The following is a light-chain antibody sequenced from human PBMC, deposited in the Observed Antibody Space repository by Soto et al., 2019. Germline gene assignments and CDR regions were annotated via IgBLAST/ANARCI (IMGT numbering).Light chain of an antibody. CDR1: QSISSW. J-gene: IGKJ1*01. CDR2: KAS. Sequence: DIQMTQSPSTLSASVGDRVTITCRASQSISSWLAWYQQKPGKAPKLLIYKASSLESGVPSRFSGSGSGTEFTLTISSLQPGDFATYYCQQYNSYSPWTFGQGTKVDI. CDR3: QQYNSYSPWT. V-gene: IGKV1-5*03.